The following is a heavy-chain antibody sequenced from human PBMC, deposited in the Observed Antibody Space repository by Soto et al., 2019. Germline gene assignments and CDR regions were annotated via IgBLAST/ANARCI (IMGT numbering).Heavy chain of an antibody. D-gene: IGHD5-18*01. Sequence: GSTNYNPSPKSRVPISVDASKSQFSLRLTSVTAADTAVYYCARGGYSYGAKYYFEYWGQGTLVTVSS. CDR3: ARGGYSYGAKYYFEY. J-gene: IGHJ4*02. V-gene: IGHV4-59*09. CDR2: GST.